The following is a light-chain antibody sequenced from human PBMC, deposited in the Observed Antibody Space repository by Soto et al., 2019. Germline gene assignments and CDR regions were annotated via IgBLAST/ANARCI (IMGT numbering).Light chain of an antibody. J-gene: IGKJ3*01. CDR1: QRVSSSY. CDR2: GPS. V-gene: IGKV3-20*01. CDR3: QQYGSSPLFT. Sequence: EIVLTQSPGTLSLSPGERATLSCRASQRVSSSYLAWYQQKPGQASRLLIYGPSGRATGIPDRFSGSGSGTDFTLTISRLEPEDFAVYYCQQYGSSPLFTFGPGTKVDIK.